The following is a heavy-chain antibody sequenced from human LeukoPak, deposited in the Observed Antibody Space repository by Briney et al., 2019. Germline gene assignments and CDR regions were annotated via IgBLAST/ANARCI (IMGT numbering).Heavy chain of an antibody. V-gene: IGHV3-30*18. CDR1: GFTFRTFG. CDR2: ISFDGTKT. J-gene: IGHJ4*02. CDR3: AKDRITFGGIPYYFEH. Sequence: QSGRSLRLSCAASGFTFRTFGMHWVRQAPGKGLEWVAFISFDGTKTHYGDSVKGRFTISRDNSKHTLDLQMSSLRAEDTAVYYCAKDRITFGGIPYYFEHWGQGTLVTVSS. D-gene: IGHD3-16*01.